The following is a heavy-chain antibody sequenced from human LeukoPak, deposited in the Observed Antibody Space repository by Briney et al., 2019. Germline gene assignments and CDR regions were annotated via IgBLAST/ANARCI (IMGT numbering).Heavy chain of an antibody. D-gene: IGHD1-26*01. CDR3: ARSAIVGEGELDY. CDR2: MNPNSGNT. V-gene: IGHV1-8*01. J-gene: IGHJ4*02. CDR1: GYTFINYG. Sequence: ASVKVSCKASGYTFINYGINWVRQATGQGLEWMGWMNPNSGNTGYAQKFQGRVTITRNTSISTAYMELSSLRSEDTAVYYCARSAIVGEGELDYWGQGTLVTVSS.